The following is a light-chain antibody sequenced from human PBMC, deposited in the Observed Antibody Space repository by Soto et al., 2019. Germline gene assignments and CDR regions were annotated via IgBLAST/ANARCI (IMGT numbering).Light chain of an antibody. J-gene: IGLJ2*01. CDR2: ADS. CDR3: CSYAGSDTDV. Sequence: QSALTQPRSVSGSPGQSVTISCTGTSIDVGGYNYVSWYQQHPGKAPKLMIYADSKRPSGVPDRFSGSKSGNTASLTISGLQAEDEADYYCCSYAGSDTDVFGGGTKVTVL. CDR1: SIDVGGYNY. V-gene: IGLV2-11*01.